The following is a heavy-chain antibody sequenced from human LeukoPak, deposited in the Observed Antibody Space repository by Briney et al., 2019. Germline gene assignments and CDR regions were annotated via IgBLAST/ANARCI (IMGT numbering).Heavy chain of an antibody. CDR3: AAYDILTGYYTDY. CDR1: GSSISSGGYS. J-gene: IGHJ4*02. Sequence: SQTLSLTCAVSGSSISSGGYSWSWIRQPPGKGLEWIGYIYHSGSTYYNPSLKSRVTISVDRSKNQFSPKLSSVTAADMVFKHKAAYDILTGYYTDYWGQGTLVTVSS. CDR2: IYHSGST. D-gene: IGHD3-9*01. V-gene: IGHV4-30-2*01.